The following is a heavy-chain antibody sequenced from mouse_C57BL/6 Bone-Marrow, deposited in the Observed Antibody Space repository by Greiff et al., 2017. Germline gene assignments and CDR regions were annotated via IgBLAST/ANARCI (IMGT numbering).Heavy chain of an antibody. Sequence: QVQLQQPGAELVKPGASVKMSCKASGYTFTSYWIPWVKQRPGQGLEWIGDIYPTSGRTNYNEKFKSKAILTVDTSSNTAYMQLSSLTSEYSAVFYCARSGPLGRSFDYWGQGTTLTGSS. CDR1: GYTFTSYW. CDR3: ARSGPLGRSFDY. D-gene: IGHD4-1*01. V-gene: IGHV1-55*01. J-gene: IGHJ2*01. CDR2: IYPTSGRT.